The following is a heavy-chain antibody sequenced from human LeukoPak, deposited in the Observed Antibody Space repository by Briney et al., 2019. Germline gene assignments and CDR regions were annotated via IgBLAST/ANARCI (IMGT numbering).Heavy chain of an antibody. CDR1: GGSVXNTXX. Sequence: SGTLSLTCGXSGGSVXNTXXWTXXXXXXGXGLXWIGEVHLDGRTNXNPSLESRLTMSVDVSENQVSLKLTSVTAADTAVYYCAREGGFYRPLDYSGQGTLVTVSS. J-gene: IGHJ4*02. V-gene: IGHV4-4*02. CDR2: VHLDGRT. D-gene: IGHD3-3*01. CDR3: AREGGFYRPLDY.